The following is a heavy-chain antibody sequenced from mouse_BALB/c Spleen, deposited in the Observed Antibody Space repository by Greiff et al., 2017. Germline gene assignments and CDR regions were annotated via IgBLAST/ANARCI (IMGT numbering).Heavy chain of an antibody. D-gene: IGHD1-1*01. V-gene: IGHV5-4*02. CDR1: GFTFSDYY. CDR3: ARETVVAPFDV. Sequence: EVKLVESGGGLVKPGGSLKLSCAASGFTFSDYYMYWVRQTPEKRLEWVATISDGGSYTYYPDSVKGRFTISRDNAKNNLYLQMSSLKSEDTAMYYCARETVVAPFDVWGAGTTVTVSS. J-gene: IGHJ1*01. CDR2: ISDGGSYT.